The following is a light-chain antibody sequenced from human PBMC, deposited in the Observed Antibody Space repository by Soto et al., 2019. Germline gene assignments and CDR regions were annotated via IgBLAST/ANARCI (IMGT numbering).Light chain of an antibody. Sequence: QSVVTQPPSVSAAPGQMVTISCSGSSSNIGNNYVSWYQHLPGTAPKLLIYEINKRPSGIPDRFSGPKSGTSATLGITGLQTGDEAEYYCATWDSSLSAGVFGGGTKLTVL. CDR3: ATWDSSLSAGV. V-gene: IGLV1-51*02. J-gene: IGLJ3*02. CDR1: SSNIGNNY. CDR2: EIN.